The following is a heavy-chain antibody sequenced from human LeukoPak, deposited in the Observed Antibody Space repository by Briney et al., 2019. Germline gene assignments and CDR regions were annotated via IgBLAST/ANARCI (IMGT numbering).Heavy chain of an antibody. V-gene: IGHV4-61*02. CDR3: ARGPPRYSSY. CDR1: GGSFSSGSYY. D-gene: IGHD5-18*01. Sequence: SETLSLTCTVSGGSFSSGSYYWSWIRQPAGKGLEWIGRIHTSGTTNYNPSLKSRVTISVDTSKNQFSLNVSSVTAADTAVYYCARGPPRYSSYWGQGTLVIVSS. CDR2: IHTSGTT. J-gene: IGHJ4*02.